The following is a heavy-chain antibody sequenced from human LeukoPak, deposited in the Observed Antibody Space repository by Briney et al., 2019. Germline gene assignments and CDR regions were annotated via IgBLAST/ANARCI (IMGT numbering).Heavy chain of an antibody. CDR2: IYYSGST. CDR3: ARSTWIQLWSN. V-gene: IGHV4-59*01. J-gene: IGHJ4*02. D-gene: IGHD5-18*01. Sequence: SETLSLTCTVSGGSISSYYWSWIRQPPGKGLEWIGYIYYSGSTNYNPSLKSRVTISVDTSKNQFSLKLRSVTAADTAVYYCARSTWIQLWSNWGQGTLVTVSS. CDR1: GGSISSYY.